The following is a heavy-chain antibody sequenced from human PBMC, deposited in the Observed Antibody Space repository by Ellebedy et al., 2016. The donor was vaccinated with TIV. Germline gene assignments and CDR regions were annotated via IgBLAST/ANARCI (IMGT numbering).Heavy chain of an antibody. CDR1: GGSISSYY. CDR2: MFFSGSI. V-gene: IGHV4-59*08. Sequence: MPSETLSLTCTVSGGSISSYYWNWIRQPPGKGLEWIGYMFFSGSINYNPSLKSRVTISVGASKNQFSLSLNSVTAADTAVYFCARHVPDSGYSRYSDYWGQGTLVTVSS. J-gene: IGHJ4*02. D-gene: IGHD5-12*01. CDR3: ARHVPDSGYSRYSDY.